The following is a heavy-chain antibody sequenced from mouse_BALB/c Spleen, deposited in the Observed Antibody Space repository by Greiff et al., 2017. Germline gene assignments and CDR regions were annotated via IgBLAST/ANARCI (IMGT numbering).Heavy chain of an antibody. Sequence: EVKLVESGGGLVKPGGSLKLSCAASGFTFSSYAMSWVRQTPEKRLEWVASISSGGSTYYPDSVKGRFTISRDNARNILYLQMSSLRSEDTAMYYCAREVYFDVWGAGTTVTVSS. CDR3: AREVYFDV. V-gene: IGHV5-6-5*01. J-gene: IGHJ1*01. CDR1: GFTFSSYA. CDR2: ISSGGST.